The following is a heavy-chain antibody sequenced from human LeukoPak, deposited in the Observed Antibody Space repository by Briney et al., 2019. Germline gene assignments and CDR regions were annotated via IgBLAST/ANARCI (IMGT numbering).Heavy chain of an antibody. CDR1: GFTFSSYS. CDR2: ISSSSSYI. V-gene: IGHV3-21*01. D-gene: IGHD3-10*01. Sequence: GGSLRLSCAASGFTFSSYSMNWVRQAPGKGLELVSSISSSSSYIYYADSVKGRFTISRDNAKNSLYLQMNSLRAEDTAVYYCARAISGSYLEFVDYWGQGTLVTVSS. CDR3: ARAISGSYLEFVDY. J-gene: IGHJ4*02.